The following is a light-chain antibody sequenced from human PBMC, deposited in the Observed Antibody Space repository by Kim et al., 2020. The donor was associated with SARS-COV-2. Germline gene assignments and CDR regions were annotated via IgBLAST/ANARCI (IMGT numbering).Light chain of an antibody. CDR2: DAA. J-gene: IGKJ1*01. CDR3: QQYKTSSGT. CDR1: ETIVTW. V-gene: IGKV1-5*01. Sequence: AAVGDRVSITCRASETIVTWLAWYRQRPGKAPDLLIYDAASLQSGVPSRFSGGGSGTEFTLTISSLQAEDSATYYCQQYKTSSGTFGPGTKVDIK.